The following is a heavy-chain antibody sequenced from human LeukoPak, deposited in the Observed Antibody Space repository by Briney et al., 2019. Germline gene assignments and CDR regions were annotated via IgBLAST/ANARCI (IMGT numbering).Heavy chain of an antibody. Sequence: PGGSLRLSCAASGFTFSSYWMSWVRQAPGKGLEWVAVISYDGSNKYYADSVEGRFTISRDNSKNTLYLQMNSLRAEDTAVYYCAKDIEYSGSYPALDYWGQGTLVTVSS. J-gene: IGHJ4*02. V-gene: IGHV3-30*18. CDR1: GFTFSSYW. CDR3: AKDIEYSGSYPALDY. CDR2: ISYDGSNK. D-gene: IGHD1-26*01.